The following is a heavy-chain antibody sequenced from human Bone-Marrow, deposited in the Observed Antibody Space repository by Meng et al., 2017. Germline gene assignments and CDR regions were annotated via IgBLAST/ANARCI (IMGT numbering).Heavy chain of an antibody. V-gene: IGHV3-33*08. Sequence: GESLKISCAASGFSFSTYAMSWVRHAPGKGLEWVAVIWYDGSNKYYADSVKGRFTISRDNSKNTLYLQMNSLRAEDTAVYYCARPGYSNSWTLDYWGQGTLVTVSS. CDR3: ARPGYSNSWTLDY. J-gene: IGHJ4*02. CDR1: GFSFSTYA. D-gene: IGHD6-13*01. CDR2: IWYDGSNK.